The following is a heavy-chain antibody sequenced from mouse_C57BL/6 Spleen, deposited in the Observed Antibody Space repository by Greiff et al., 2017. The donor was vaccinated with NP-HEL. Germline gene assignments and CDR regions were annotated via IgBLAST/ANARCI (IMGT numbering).Heavy chain of an antibody. J-gene: IGHJ3*01. Sequence: EVQLVESEGGLVQPGSSMKLSCTASGFTFSDYYMAWVRQVPEKGLEWVANINYDGSSTYYLASLKSRFIISRDNAKNILYLQMSSLKSEDTATYYCARGDYYGSSYAWFAYWGQGTLVTVSA. V-gene: IGHV5-16*01. CDR3: ARGDYYGSSYAWFAY. CDR1: GFTFSDYY. CDR2: INYDGSST. D-gene: IGHD1-1*01.